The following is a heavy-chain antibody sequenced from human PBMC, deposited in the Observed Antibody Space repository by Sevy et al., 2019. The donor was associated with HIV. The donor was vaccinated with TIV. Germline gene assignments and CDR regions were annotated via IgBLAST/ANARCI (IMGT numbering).Heavy chain of an antibody. CDR1: GYTLTKLS. V-gene: IGHV1-24*01. D-gene: IGHD3-22*01. Sequence: ASVKVSCKVSGYTLTKLSMHWVRQAPGKGLEWMGSFDPEDGERIYAQNFQGRVTMSEDTSTDTAYMELSSLRSDDTAVYFCAATREYYYGNSGYFDYWGQGTLVTVSS. J-gene: IGHJ4*02. CDR3: AATREYYYGNSGYFDY. CDR2: FDPEDGER.